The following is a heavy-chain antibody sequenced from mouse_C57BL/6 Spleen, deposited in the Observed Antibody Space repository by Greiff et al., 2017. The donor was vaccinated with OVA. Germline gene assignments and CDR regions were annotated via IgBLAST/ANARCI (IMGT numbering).Heavy chain of an antibody. CDR3: ARGEYSSYPYWYFDV. CDR1: GYAFSSYW. J-gene: IGHJ1*03. V-gene: IGHV1-80*01. CDR2: IYPGDGDT. Sequence: QVQLQQSGAELVKPGASVKISCKASGYAFSSYWMNWVKQRPGTGLEWIGQIYPGDGDTNYNGKFKGKATLTADKSSSTAYMQLSSLTSEDSAVYFCARGEYSSYPYWYFDVWGTGTTVTVSS. D-gene: IGHD1-1*01.